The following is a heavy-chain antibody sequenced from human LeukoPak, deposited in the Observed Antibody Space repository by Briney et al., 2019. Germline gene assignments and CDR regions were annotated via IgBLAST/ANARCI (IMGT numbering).Heavy chain of an antibody. D-gene: IGHD6-13*01. J-gene: IGHJ4*02. V-gene: IGHV3-66*01. Sequence: GGSLRLSCAASGLTVSSKYMNWVRQAPGKGLEWVSVIYSGGSTYYADSVKGRFTISRDNAKNSLYLQMNSLRAEDTAVYYCARDSAAAGYFDYWGQGTLVTVSS. CDR1: GLTVSSKY. CDR2: IYSGGST. CDR3: ARDSAAAGYFDY.